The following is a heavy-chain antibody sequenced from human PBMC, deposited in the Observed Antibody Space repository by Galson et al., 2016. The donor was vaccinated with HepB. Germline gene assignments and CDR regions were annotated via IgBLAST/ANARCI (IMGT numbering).Heavy chain of an antibody. Sequence: FTSDGISWVRQAPGQGLEWMGWISPYNGNSSYAQKFQGRVTMTTDTSTNTAYMELRSLRSDDTAVYYCAREGVCSDGSCYSGFDYWGQGTPVTVSS. D-gene: IGHD2-15*01. CDR2: ISPYNGNS. CDR1: FTSDG. J-gene: IGHJ4*02. V-gene: IGHV1-18*04. CDR3: AREGVCSDGSCYSGFDY.